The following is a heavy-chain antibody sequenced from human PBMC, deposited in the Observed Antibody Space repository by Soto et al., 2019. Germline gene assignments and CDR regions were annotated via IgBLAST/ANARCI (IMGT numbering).Heavy chain of an antibody. CDR1: GGSISSGDYY. CDR2: IYYSGST. Sequence: QVQLQESGPGLVKPSQTLSLTCTVSGGSISSGDYYWSWIRQPPGKGLEWIGYIYYSGSTYYNPSLKSRVTISVDTSKNQFSQKLGYVTAADTAVYYCASPRRDGYNGGGDYWGQGTLVTVSS. J-gene: IGHJ4*02. D-gene: IGHD5-12*01. V-gene: IGHV4-30-4*01. CDR3: ASPRRDGYNGGGDY.